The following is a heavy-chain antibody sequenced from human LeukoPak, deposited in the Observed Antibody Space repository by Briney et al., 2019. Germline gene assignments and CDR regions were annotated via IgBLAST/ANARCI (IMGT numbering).Heavy chain of an antibody. CDR1: GYRFSSYW. Sequence: GESLKISCKDSGYRFSSYWIAWVRQMPGKGLEYIGIIYPGDSDIRYSPSFQGLVTISADKSISTAYFQWSSLKASDTAMYYCARQEYCSGGSCYTWFDPWGQGTLVTVSS. CDR3: ARQEYCSGGSCYTWFDP. J-gene: IGHJ5*02. D-gene: IGHD2-15*01. CDR2: IYPGDSDI. V-gene: IGHV5-51*01.